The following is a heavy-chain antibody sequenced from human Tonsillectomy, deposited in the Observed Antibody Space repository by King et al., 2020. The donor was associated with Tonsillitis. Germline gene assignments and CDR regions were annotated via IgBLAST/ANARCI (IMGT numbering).Heavy chain of an antibody. V-gene: IGHV3-48*01. CDR1: GFTFSSYS. D-gene: IGHD3-3*01. J-gene: IGHJ4*02. Sequence: VQLVESGGGLVQPGGSLRLSCAASGFTFSSYSMNWVRQAPGKGLEWVSYISSSSSTIYYADSVKGRFTISRDNAKNSLYLQMNSLGAEDTAVYYCARDISTYYDFWSGYYRRGFDYWGQGTLVTVSS. CDR2: ISSSSSTI. CDR3: ARDISTYYDFWSGYYRRGFDY.